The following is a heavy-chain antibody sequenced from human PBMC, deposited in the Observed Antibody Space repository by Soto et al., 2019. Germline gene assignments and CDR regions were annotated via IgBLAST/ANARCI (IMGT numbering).Heavy chain of an antibody. Sequence: QVQLVQSGAAVKKPGSSVKVSCQASGDTFSTHTITWVRQAPGQGLEWVGRIIPMLGITNNAQKFQGRVTITADSSTSRAYMELRGLRSQDTALYYCGRDQYCSSASCFGDGDVWGRGTAVTVSS. CDR3: GRDQYCSSASCFGDGDV. V-gene: IGHV1-69*08. D-gene: IGHD6-25*01. CDR2: IIPMLGIT. J-gene: IGHJ6*04. CDR1: GDTFSTHT.